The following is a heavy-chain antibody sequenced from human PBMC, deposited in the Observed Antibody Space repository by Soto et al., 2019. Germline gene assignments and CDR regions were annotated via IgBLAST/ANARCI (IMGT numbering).Heavy chain of an antibody. V-gene: IGHV3-30*03. J-gene: IGHJ4*02. CDR3: ADMGWGDY. D-gene: IGHD6-19*01. CDR1: GFTFSSYG. Sequence: QVKLVESGGGVVQPGRSLRLSCAASGFTFSSYGMHWVRQAPGTGLEWVAVISYDGSNKYYADSVKGRFTISRDNSKNTLYLQMNSLRAEDTAVYYCADMGWGDYGGQVTLVTVSS. CDR2: ISYDGSNK.